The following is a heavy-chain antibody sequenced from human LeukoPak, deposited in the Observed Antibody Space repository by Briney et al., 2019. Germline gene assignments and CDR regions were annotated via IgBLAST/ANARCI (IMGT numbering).Heavy chain of an antibody. V-gene: IGHV3-13*01. Sequence: GGSLRLSCAASGFTFSSYDMHWVRQATGKGLEWVSAIGTAGDTYYPGSVKGRFTISTENAKNSLYLQMNSLRAGDTAVYYCARFVYGANYFDYWGQGTLVTVSS. J-gene: IGHJ4*02. CDR3: ARFVYGANYFDY. CDR1: GFTFSSYD. D-gene: IGHD4-17*01. CDR2: IGTAGDT.